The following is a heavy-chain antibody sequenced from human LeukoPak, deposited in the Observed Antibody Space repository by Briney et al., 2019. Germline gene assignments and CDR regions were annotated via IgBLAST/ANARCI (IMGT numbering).Heavy chain of an antibody. CDR2: ISAYNGNT. CDR1: GYTFTSYG. Sequence: ASVKVSCKASGYTFTSYGLSWVRQAPGQGLEWMGWISAYNGNTNYAQKLQGRVTMTTDTSTSTAYMELRSLRSDDTAVYYCARDSGSGYFADFDCWGQGTLVTVSS. J-gene: IGHJ4*02. V-gene: IGHV1-18*01. CDR3: ARDSGSGYFADFDC. D-gene: IGHD3-22*01.